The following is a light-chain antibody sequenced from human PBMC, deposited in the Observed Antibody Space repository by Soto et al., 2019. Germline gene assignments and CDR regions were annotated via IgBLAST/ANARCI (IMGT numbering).Light chain of an antibody. Sequence: EIVLTQSPATLSLSPGERATLSCRASQSVSSYLAWYQQKPGQAPRLLIYDASNRATGIPARFSGSGSGTDFTLTISSLEPEDFAVYYCQQSSNSVTFGGGTKVEIK. V-gene: IGKV3-11*01. J-gene: IGKJ4*01. CDR3: QQSSNSVT. CDR2: DAS. CDR1: QSVSSY.